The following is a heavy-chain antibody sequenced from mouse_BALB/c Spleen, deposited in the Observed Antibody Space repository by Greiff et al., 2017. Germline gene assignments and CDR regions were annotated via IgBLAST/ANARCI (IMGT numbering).Heavy chain of an antibody. CDR3: ASWLWFAY. CDR2: ISYSGST. J-gene: IGHJ3*01. V-gene: IGHV3-2*02. Sequence: VQLKESGPGLVKPSQSLSLTCTVTGYSITSDYAWNWIRQFPGNKLEWMGYISYSGSTSYNPSLKSRISITRDTSKNQFFLQLNSVTTEDTATYYCASWLWFAYWGQGTLVTVSA. CDR1: GYSITSDYA.